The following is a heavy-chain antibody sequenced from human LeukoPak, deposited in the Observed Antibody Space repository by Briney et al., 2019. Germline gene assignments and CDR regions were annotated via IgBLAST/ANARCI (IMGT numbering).Heavy chain of an antibody. CDR2: INPNSGGT. V-gene: IGHV1-2*04. CDR1: GYTFTGYY. D-gene: IGHD6-19*01. CDR3: ARAAPYSSGWYGPRWFDP. J-gene: IGHJ5*02. Sequence: ASVKVSCKASGYTFTGYYMHWVRQAPGQGLEWMGWINPNSGGTNYAQKFQGWVTMTRDTPISTAYMELSRLRSDDTAVYYCARAAPYSSGWYGPRWFDPWGQGTLVTVSS.